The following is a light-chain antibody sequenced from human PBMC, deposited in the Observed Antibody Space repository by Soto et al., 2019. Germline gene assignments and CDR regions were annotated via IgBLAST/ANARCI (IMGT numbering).Light chain of an antibody. V-gene: IGLV2-23*02. CDR1: TSDFTNYNL. CDR3: CSYAGSNTYV. Sequence: QSALIQPASVSGSPGQSITISCTGTTSDFTNYNLVSWYQQHPGKAPKLMIYEVTKRPSGVSDRFSGSKSGHTASLTISGLQAEDEADYYCCSYAGSNTYVFGAGTKLTVL. J-gene: IGLJ1*01. CDR2: EVT.